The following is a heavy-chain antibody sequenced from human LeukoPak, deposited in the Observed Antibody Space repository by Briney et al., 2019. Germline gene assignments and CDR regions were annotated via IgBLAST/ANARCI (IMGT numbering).Heavy chain of an antibody. CDR2: ISPGDSGI. V-gene: IGHV5-51*01. D-gene: IGHD1/OR15-1a*01. J-gene: IGHJ5*02. CDR1: GYSFTNFW. Sequence: GESLKISWKGSGYSFTNFWIGWVRQMPGKGLGWMGVISPGDSGIRYSPSFQGQVTISVDKSISTAYLQWSSLKASDSAMYYCAAGGTSAPWGQGTLVTVSS. CDR3: AAGGTSAP.